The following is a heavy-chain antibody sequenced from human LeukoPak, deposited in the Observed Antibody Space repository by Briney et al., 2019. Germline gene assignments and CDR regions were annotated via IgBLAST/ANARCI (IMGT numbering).Heavy chain of an antibody. Sequence: GESLKISCKGSGYSFTSYWIGWVRQMPGKGLEWMGIIYPGDSDTRYSPSFQGQVTISADKSISTAYLQWSSLKASDTAMYYCARHGASMIVVVMGDAFDIWGQGTMVTVSS. D-gene: IGHD3-22*01. CDR2: IYPGDSDT. V-gene: IGHV5-51*01. CDR1: GYSFTSYW. CDR3: ARHGASMIVVVMGDAFDI. J-gene: IGHJ3*02.